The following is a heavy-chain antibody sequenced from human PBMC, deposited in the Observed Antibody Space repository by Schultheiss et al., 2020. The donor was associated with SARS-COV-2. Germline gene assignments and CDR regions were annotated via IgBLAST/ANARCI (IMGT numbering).Heavy chain of an antibody. CDR1: GITFNSYA. V-gene: IGHV3-33*08. J-gene: IGHJ4*02. CDR3: ARKYCSSTSCYSDY. CDR2: IWYDGSNK. D-gene: IGHD2-2*01. Sequence: GGSLRLSCAASGITFNSYAMYWVRQAPGKGLEWVAVIWYDGSNKYYADSVKGRFTISRDNAKNSLYLQMNSLRAEDTAVYYCARKYCSSTSCYSDYWGQGTLVTVSS.